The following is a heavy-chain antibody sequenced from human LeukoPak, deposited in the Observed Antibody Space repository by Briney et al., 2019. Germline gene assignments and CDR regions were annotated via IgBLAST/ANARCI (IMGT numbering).Heavy chain of an antibody. J-gene: IGHJ4*02. CDR1: GASMTSSY. D-gene: IGHD3-16*01. Sequence: SETLSLTCTVSGASMTSSYWSWIRQPPGGGLEWIAYIYYSGITNYHPSLKSRGTISLDTSKNQLSLRLDSVTAADTAVYYCVRGAGRDGGYWGQGTLVTVSS. V-gene: IGHV4-59*01. CDR3: VRGAGRDGGY. CDR2: IYYSGIT.